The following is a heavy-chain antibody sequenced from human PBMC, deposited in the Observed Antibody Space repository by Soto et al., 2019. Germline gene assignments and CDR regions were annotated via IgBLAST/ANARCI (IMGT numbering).Heavy chain of an antibody. V-gene: IGHV5-51*01. J-gene: IGHJ4*02. CDR3: ARQADYNILTGYFYYFDY. CDR2: IYPGDSDA. D-gene: IGHD3-9*01. CDR1: GYTFTDYW. Sequence: GESLNISCKSSGYTFTDYWIGWVRQMPGKGLELMGIIYPGDSDARYSPSFQGQVTISVDTSINTAFLRWNSLTASDTAMYYCARQADYNILTGYFYYFDYWGQGSLVTVSS.